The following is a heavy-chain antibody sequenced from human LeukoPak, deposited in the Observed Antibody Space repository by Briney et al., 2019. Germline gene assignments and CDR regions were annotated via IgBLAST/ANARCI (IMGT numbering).Heavy chain of an antibody. CDR1: GGSISNSTYY. V-gene: IGHV4-39*01. D-gene: IGHD3-22*01. CDR2: IYYSGST. J-gene: IGHJ5*02. CDR3: ARHQVWYYYDSSGYYHNWFDP. Sequence: TSETLSLTCTVSGGSISNSTYYWAWIRQPPWKGLEWIGSIYYSGSTYYNPSLKSRVTISVDTSKNQFSLKLSSVTAADTAVYYCARHQVWYYYDSSGYYHNWFDPWGQGTLVTVSS.